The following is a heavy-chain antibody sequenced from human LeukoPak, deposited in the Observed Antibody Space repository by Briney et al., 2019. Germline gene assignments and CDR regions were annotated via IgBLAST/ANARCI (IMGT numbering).Heavy chain of an antibody. J-gene: IGHJ3*01. Sequence: GGSLRLSCAASGFTFSSYAMSWVRQAPGKGLEWVSAISGSGGSTYYADSVKGRFTISRDNAKNTVYLQMNSLRVEDTAVYYCASDRGGWTFWGQGTMVTVSS. CDR2: ISGSGGST. V-gene: IGHV3-23*01. CDR3: ASDRGGWTF. CDR1: GFTFSSYA. D-gene: IGHD3/OR15-3a*01.